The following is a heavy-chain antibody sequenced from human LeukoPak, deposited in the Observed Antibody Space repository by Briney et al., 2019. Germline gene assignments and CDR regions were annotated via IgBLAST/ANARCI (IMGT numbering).Heavy chain of an antibody. CDR3: ARVAGSGSYGYYYYMDV. V-gene: IGHV1-18*01. Sequence: ASVKVSCKASGYTFTSYGISWVRQAPGQGLEWMGWISAYNGNTNYAQKLQGRVTMTTDTSTSTAYMELRSLRSDDTAVYYCARVAGSGSYGYYYYMDVWGKGTTVTVSS. CDR2: ISAYNGNT. CDR1: GYTFTSYG. J-gene: IGHJ6*03. D-gene: IGHD3-10*01.